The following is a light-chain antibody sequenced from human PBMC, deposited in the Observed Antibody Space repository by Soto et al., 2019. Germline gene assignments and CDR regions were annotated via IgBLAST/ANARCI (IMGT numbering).Light chain of an antibody. CDR1: QSIARN. CDR2: GAS. CDR3: QQYNNWPS. V-gene: IGKV3D-15*01. Sequence: EIVMTQSPATLSVSPGERATLSCRASQSIARNLAWYQQKPGQAPRLLIYGASTRATGIPARFSGSGSGTDFTLTISSLQSEDFAVYSCQQYNNWPSFGGGTKVEIK. J-gene: IGKJ4*01.